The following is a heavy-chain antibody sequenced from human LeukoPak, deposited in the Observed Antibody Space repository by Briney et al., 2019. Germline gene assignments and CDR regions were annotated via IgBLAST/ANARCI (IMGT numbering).Heavy chain of an antibody. CDR3: ARESPSARYSH. V-gene: IGHV3-30-3*01. CDR2: ISYDGSNK. Sequence: GGSLRLSCAASGFTFSSYAMHWVRQAPGKGLEWVAVISYDGSNKYYADSVKGRLTISRDNSKNTLYLQMNSLRAEDTAVYYCARESPSARYSHWGQGTLVTVSS. CDR1: GFTFSSYA. J-gene: IGHJ4*02. D-gene: IGHD2-15*01.